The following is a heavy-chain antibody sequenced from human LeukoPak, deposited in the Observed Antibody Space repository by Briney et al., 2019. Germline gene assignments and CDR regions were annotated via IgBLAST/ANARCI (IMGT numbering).Heavy chain of an antibody. CDR3: ARGGGHLDC. CDR1: GFSFSTYW. D-gene: IGHD4-23*01. Sequence: GGSLRLSCAASGFSFSTYWMSWVRQAPGKGLEWVANIKQDGSDKYYLTSVRGRFTISRDNAKNSLFLQMNSLRVEDTAVYYCARGGGHLDCWGQGTLVTVSS. J-gene: IGHJ4*02. V-gene: IGHV3-7*03. CDR2: IKQDGSDK.